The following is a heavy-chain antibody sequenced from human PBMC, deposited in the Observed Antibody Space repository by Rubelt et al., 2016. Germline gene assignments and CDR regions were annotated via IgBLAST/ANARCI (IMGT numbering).Heavy chain of an antibody. CDR2: IYYTGST. D-gene: IGHD2-2*01. CDR1: GGSFSGYY. CDR3: ASEYCSSISCYFDY. Sequence: QVQLQQWGAGLLKPSETLSLTCAVYGGSFSGYYWSWIRQPPGKGLEWIGYIYYTGSTNYNPSLKSRGTISVDTSKNQFSLKLGSVTAADTAVYYCASEYCSSISCYFDYWGQGTLATVSS. J-gene: IGHJ4*02. V-gene: IGHV4-34*11.